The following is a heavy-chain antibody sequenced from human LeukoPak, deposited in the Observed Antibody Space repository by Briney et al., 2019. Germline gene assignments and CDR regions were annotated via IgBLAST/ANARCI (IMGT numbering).Heavy chain of an antibody. CDR3: ARRPNYYYDSSGYGY. J-gene: IGHJ4*02. CDR2: ISSSSSYI. V-gene: IGHV3-21*01. CDR1: GFTFSSYE. D-gene: IGHD3-22*01. Sequence: KPGGSLRLSCAASGFTFSSYEMNWVRQAPGKGLEWVSSISSSSSYIYYADSVKGRFTISRDNAKNSLYLQMNSLRAEDTAVYYCARRPNYYYDSSGYGYWGQGTLVTVSS.